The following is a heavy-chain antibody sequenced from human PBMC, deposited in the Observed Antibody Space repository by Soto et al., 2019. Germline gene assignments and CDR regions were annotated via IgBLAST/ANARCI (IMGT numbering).Heavy chain of an antibody. Sequence: PSETLSLTCTVSGGSISGNYWTWIRQPPGQGLEWIGYIHNGGSSNYSPSLKSRISISVDTSKNQFSLNLSSVTAADSAADYSARVGGETLVIRARYYLDPWGQGILVTVSS. V-gene: IGHV4-59*01. J-gene: IGHJ5*02. D-gene: IGHD3-16*01. CDR2: IHNGGSS. CDR3: ARVGGETLVIRARYYLDP. CDR1: GGSISGNY.